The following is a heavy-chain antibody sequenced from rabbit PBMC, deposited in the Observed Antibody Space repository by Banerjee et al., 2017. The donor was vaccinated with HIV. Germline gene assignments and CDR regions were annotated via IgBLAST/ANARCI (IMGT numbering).Heavy chain of an antibody. Sequence: EESGGDLVKPEGSLTLTCTASGFTIGGSYWICWVRQAPGKGLEWIGCIHAGDGRTHNASWAKGRFTISKTSSTTVTLQMTGLTVADMATYFCARDRAGNNWDLNLWGPGTLVTVS. CDR3: ARDRAGNNWDLNL. V-gene: IGHV1S45*01. CDR1: GFTIGGSYW. D-gene: IGHD4-2*01. J-gene: IGHJ4*01. CDR2: IHAGDGRT.